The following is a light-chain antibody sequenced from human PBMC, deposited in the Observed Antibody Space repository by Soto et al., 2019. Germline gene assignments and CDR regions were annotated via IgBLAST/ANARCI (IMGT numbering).Light chain of an antibody. Sequence: DLQMTQSPSSLSASVGDRVTITCRASQSISSYLNWYQQKPGRAPKLLIYAASTLQSGVPSRFXGSGSGTDFRLNISSLQPEDFATYYCQHSSSTPGGTFGQGSKVEI. V-gene: IGKV1-39*01. J-gene: IGKJ1*01. CDR1: QSISSY. CDR2: AAS. CDR3: QHSSSTPGGT.